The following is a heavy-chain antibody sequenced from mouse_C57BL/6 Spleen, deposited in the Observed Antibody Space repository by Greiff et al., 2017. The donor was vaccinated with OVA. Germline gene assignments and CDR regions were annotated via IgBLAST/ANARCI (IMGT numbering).Heavy chain of an antibody. J-gene: IGHJ2*01. CDR2: INPSTGGT. CDR3: ARDYGSSYFDY. V-gene: IGHV1-42*01. D-gene: IGHD1-1*01. CDR1: GYSFTGYY. Sequence: VQLQQSGPELVKPGASVKISCKASGYSFTGYYMNWVKQSPEKSLEWIGEINPSTGGTTYNQKFKAKATLTVDKSSSTAYMQLKSLTFEDSAVYYCARDYGSSYFDYWGQGTTLTVSS.